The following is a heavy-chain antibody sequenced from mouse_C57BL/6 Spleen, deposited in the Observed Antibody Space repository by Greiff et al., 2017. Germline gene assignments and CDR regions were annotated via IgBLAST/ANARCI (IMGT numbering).Heavy chain of an antibody. CDR3: TRIYYDYAFAY. CDR2: ISSGGDYI. CDR1: GFTFSSYA. V-gene: IGHV5-9-1*02. Sequence: EVQLVESGEGLVKPGGSLKLSCAASGFTFSSYAMSWVRQTPEKRLAWVAYISSGGDYIYYADTVKGRFTISRDNARNTLYLQMSSLKSEDTAMYYCTRIYYDYAFAYWGQGTLVTVSA. D-gene: IGHD2-4*01. J-gene: IGHJ3*01.